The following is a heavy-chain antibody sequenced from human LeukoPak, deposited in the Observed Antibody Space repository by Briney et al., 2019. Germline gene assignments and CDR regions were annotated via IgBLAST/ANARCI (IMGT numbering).Heavy chain of an antibody. Sequence: ASVKVSCKASGYTFTDYYIHWVRQAPGQGLEWMGWINPNNGGTNYAQKFQDRVTVTRDTSISTAYMELSRLTSDDTAMYYCARGQYFYGYEYWGQGTLVTVSS. J-gene: IGHJ4*02. V-gene: IGHV1-2*02. CDR3: ARGQYFYGYEY. D-gene: IGHD5-18*01. CDR1: GYTFTDYY. CDR2: INPNNGGT.